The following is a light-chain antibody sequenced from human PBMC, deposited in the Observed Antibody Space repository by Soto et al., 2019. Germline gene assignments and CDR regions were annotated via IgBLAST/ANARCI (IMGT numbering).Light chain of an antibody. V-gene: IGKV4-1*01. CDR2: WAS. Sequence: DIVMTQSPDSLAVSLGERATINCKSSQSVFLTSTNKNYLAWYQQKPGQSPKLLIYWASTRGSGVPDRFSGSGSGTDFTLTISSLQTEDVAVYYCQQYYNPPRTVGGGTKVDSK. CDR1: QSVFLTSTNKNY. CDR3: QQYYNPPRT. J-gene: IGKJ4*01.